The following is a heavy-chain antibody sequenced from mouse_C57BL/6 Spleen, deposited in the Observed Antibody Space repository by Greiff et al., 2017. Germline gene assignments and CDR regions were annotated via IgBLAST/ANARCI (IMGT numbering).Heavy chain of an antibody. CDR3: ARDWDGYFDV. CDR2: SRNKANDYTT. D-gene: IGHD4-1*01. Sequence: DVMLVESGGGLVQSGRSLRLSCATSGFTFSDFYMEWVRQAPGKGLGWIAASRNKANDYTTEYSASVKGRFIVSRDTSQSILYLQMNALRAEDTAIYYCARDWDGYFDVWGTGTTVTVSS. V-gene: IGHV7-1*01. J-gene: IGHJ1*03. CDR1: GFTFSDFY.